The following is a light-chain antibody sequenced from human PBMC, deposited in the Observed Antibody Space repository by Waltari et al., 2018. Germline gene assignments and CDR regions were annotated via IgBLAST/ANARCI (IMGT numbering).Light chain of an antibody. CDR2: DAS. J-gene: IGKJ5*01. Sequence: EIVMTQSPATLSLSPGDRATLSCRASQSVSTYVTWYQQKPGQAPRLLIYDASNRATGIPARFSGSGSGTDFTLTISSLEPEDCAIYYCHQRSNWPRTFGQGTRLEI. CDR1: QSVSTY. V-gene: IGKV3-11*01. CDR3: HQRSNWPRT.